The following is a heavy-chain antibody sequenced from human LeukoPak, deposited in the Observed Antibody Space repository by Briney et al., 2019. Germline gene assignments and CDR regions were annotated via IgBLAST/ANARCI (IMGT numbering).Heavy chain of an antibody. CDR2: INPNSGGT. V-gene: IGHV1-2*02. Sequence: ASVKVSCKASGYTFTGYYMHWVRQAPGRGLEWMGWINPNSGGTNYAQKFQGRVTMTRDTSISTAYMELSRLRSDDTAVYYCARSRSLTNYYYYYGMDVWGQGTTVTVSS. CDR1: GYTFTGYY. J-gene: IGHJ6*02. D-gene: IGHD3-16*01. CDR3: ARSRSLTNYYYYYGMDV.